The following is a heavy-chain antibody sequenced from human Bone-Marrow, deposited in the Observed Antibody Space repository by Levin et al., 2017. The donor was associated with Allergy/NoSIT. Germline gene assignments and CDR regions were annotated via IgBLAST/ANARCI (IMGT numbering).Heavy chain of an antibody. J-gene: IGHJ6*02. CDR1: GGSFTNST. Sequence: ASVKVSCKASGGSFTNSTICWVRQAPGQGPEWMGGIIPVFGTATYSQKFQGRVTINADESTLTTYMVMSGLSSEDTAVYYCARGDFTSRQWHHHGMDVWGQGTTVIVSS. D-gene: IGHD6-19*01. CDR3: ARGDFTSRQWHHHGMDV. CDR2: IIPVFGTA. V-gene: IGHV1-69*13.